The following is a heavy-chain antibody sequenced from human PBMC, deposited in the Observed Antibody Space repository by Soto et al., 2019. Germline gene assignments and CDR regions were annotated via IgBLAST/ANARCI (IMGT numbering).Heavy chain of an antibody. V-gene: IGHV4-59*01. J-gene: IGHJ3*02. CDR1: GCSISSYY. Sequence: SETLSLTCTASGCSISSYYWSWIRQPPGKGLEWIACIYYSGSTNYNPSLKGRVTISVDTSKNQSTLKLSSVTAADTAVYYCARDGGDYYDSSGYYKSAFDIWGQGTMVTVSS. CDR3: ARDGGDYYDSSGYYKSAFDI. CDR2: IYYSGST. D-gene: IGHD3-22*01.